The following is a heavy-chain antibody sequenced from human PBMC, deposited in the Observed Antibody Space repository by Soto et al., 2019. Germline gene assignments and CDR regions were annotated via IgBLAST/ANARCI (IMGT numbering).Heavy chain of an antibody. Sequence: PGGSLRLSCAASGFTFSSYSMNWVRQAPGKGLEWVSSISSSSSYIYYADSVKGRFTISRDNAKNSLYLQMNSLRAEDTAVYYCARANDDYGAGGYGMDVWGQGTTVTVSS. CDR3: ARANDDYGAGGYGMDV. CDR1: GFTFSSYS. V-gene: IGHV3-21*01. CDR2: ISSSSSYI. D-gene: IGHD4-17*01. J-gene: IGHJ6*02.